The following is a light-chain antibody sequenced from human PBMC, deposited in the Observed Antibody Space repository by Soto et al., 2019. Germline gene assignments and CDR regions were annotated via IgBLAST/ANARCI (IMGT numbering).Light chain of an antibody. CDR1: QSVSSN. CDR2: GAS. Sequence: ETVMTQSPVTLSVSPGERATLSCRASQSVSSNLAWYQQIPGQASRLLIYGASTRAPGIPASFSGSGSGTEFTLTISSLQSEDFAVYHCQQYNNWPPTFGGGTKVEIK. CDR3: QQYNNWPPT. J-gene: IGKJ4*01. V-gene: IGKV3-15*01.